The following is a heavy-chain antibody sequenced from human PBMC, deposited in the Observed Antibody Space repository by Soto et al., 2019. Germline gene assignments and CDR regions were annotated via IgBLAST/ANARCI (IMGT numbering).Heavy chain of an antibody. D-gene: IGHD2-15*01. CDR1: GSTFSTYA. CDR2: LSGSGDST. V-gene: IGHV3-23*01. J-gene: IGHJ4*02. CDR3: ARARYCSGGSCYRGPLFDY. Sequence: PGGSLRLSCAASGSTFSTYAMSWVRQAPGKGLEWVSGLSGSGDSTYYADSVRGRFTISRDNSKNTLYLQMNSLRAEDTAVYYCARARYCSGGSCYRGPLFDYWGRGTLVTVSS.